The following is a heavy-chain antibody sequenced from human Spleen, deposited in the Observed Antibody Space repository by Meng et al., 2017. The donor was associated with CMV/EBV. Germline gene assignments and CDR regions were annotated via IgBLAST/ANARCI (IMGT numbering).Heavy chain of an antibody. D-gene: IGHD3-16*01. CDR3: ARDAYTMAWGYYGLDV. Sequence: GGSLRLSCAASGFIFSSYWMTWVRQAPGKGLEYVSAIDNNGGSTDYADSVKGRFTISRDNSKNTLYLQMDSLRTEDMAVYYCARDAYTMAWGYYGLDVWGQGTTVTVSS. CDR2: IDNNGGST. J-gene: IGHJ6*02. CDR1: GFIFSSYW. V-gene: IGHV3-64*02.